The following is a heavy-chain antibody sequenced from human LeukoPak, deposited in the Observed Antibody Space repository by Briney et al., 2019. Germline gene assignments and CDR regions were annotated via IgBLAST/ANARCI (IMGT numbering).Heavy chain of an antibody. CDR2: INPSGGST. Sequence: GASVKVSCKASGYTFTSYGISWVRQAPGQGLEWMGIINPSGGSTSYAQKFQGRVTMTRDTSTSTVYMELSSLRSEDTAVYYCARAGSRGSYYLVLFYWGQGTLVTVSS. D-gene: IGHD1-26*01. CDR1: GYTFTSYG. V-gene: IGHV1-46*01. CDR3: ARAGSRGSYYLVLFY. J-gene: IGHJ4*02.